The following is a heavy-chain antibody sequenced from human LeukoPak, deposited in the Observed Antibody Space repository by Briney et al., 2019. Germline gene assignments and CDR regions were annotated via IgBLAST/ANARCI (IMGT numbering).Heavy chain of an antibody. D-gene: IGHD1-26*01. V-gene: IGHV3-73*01. J-gene: IGHJ6*02. CDR3: ARDHLGSKPLYGMDV. Sequence: GGSLRLSCAASGFTFSGSAMHWVRQASGKGLEWVGRIRSKANSYATAYAASVKGRFTISRDDSKNTAYLQMNSLRAEDTAVYYCARDHLGSKPLYGMDVWGQGTTVTVSS. CDR1: GFTFSGSA. CDR2: IRSKANSYAT.